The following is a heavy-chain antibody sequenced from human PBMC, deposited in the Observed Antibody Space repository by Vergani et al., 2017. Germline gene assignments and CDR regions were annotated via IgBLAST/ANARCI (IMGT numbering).Heavy chain of an antibody. D-gene: IGHD3-22*01. CDR1: GFTFSSYG. V-gene: IGHV3-23*04. CDR3: ARDSSGNDY. CDR2: ISGSGGST. Sequence: VQLVESGGGVVQPGRSLRLSCAASGFTFSSYGMHWVHQAPGKGLEWVSAISGSGGSTYYADSVKGRFTISRDNSKNTLYLQMNSLRAEDTAVYYCARDSSGNDYWGQGTLVTVSS. J-gene: IGHJ4*02.